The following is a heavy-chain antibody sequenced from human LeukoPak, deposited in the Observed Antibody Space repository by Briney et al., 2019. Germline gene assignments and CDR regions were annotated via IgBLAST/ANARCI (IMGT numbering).Heavy chain of an antibody. V-gene: IGHV3-23*01. CDR2: FSGIGSRT. CDR1: GFTFSDYA. D-gene: IGHD3-22*01. J-gene: IGHJ4*02. CDR3: AKARSYDSSGKYYFDY. Sequence: GGSLRLSCAASGFTFSDYAMSWVRQAPGKGLEWVSTFSGIGSRTYYADSVKGRFTISRDNSKNTLYLQMNSLRAEDTAVYYCAKARSYDSSGKYYFDYWGQGTLVTVSS.